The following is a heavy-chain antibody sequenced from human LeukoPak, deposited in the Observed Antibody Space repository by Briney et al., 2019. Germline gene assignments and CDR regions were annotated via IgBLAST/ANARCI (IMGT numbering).Heavy chain of an antibody. CDR2: INPNSGGT. Sequence: ASVKVSCKASGYTFTGYYMHWVRQAPGQGLEWMGWINPNSGGTNYAQKFQGGVTMTRDTSISTAYMELSRLRSDDTAVYYCAREVGATIHDGYFDYWGQGTLVTVSS. J-gene: IGHJ4*02. V-gene: IGHV1-2*02. CDR3: AREVGATIHDGYFDY. D-gene: IGHD1-26*01. CDR1: GYTFTGYY.